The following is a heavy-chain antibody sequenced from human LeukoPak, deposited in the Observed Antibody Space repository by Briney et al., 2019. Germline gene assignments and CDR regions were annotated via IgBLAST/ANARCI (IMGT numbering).Heavy chain of an antibody. CDR2: IYYSGST. J-gene: IGHJ3*02. CDR1: GGSISSYY. CDR3: AKSVAGPRDDAFDI. V-gene: IGHV4-59*08. D-gene: IGHD6-19*01. Sequence: SETLSLTCTVSGGSISSYYWSWIRQPPGKGLEWIGYIYYSGSTNYNPSLKSRVTIPVDTSKNQFSLKLSSVTAADTAVYYCAKSVAGPRDDAFDIWGQGTMVTVSS.